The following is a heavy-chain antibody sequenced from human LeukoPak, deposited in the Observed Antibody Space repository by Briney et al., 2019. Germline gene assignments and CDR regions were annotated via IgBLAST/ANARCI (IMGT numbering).Heavy chain of an antibody. CDR2: ISGSGGST. V-gene: IGHV3-23*01. CDR1: GFTFSSYG. Sequence: GGSLRLSCAASGFTFSSYGMSWVRQAPGKGLEWVSAISGSGGSTYYADSVKGRFTISRDNSKNTLYLQMNSLRAEDTAVYYCAKEGGKYYGSGSYYKPYYYYYYMDVWGKGTTVTISS. CDR3: AKEGGKYYGSGSYYKPYYYYYYMDV. D-gene: IGHD3-10*01. J-gene: IGHJ6*03.